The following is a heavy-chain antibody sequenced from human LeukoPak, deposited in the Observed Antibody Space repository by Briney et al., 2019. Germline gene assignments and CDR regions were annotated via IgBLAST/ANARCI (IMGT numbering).Heavy chain of an antibody. Sequence: GGSLRLSCAASGFTVSSNYMSWVRQAPGKGLEWVSVIYSGSSTYYADSVKGRFTIPRHNSKNTLYLQMNNLRAEDTAVYYCARERYGDYPYYYYGMDVWDQGTTVTVSS. D-gene: IGHD4-17*01. CDR3: ARERYGDYPYYYYGMDV. CDR2: IYSGSST. J-gene: IGHJ6*02. CDR1: GFTVSSNY. V-gene: IGHV3-53*04.